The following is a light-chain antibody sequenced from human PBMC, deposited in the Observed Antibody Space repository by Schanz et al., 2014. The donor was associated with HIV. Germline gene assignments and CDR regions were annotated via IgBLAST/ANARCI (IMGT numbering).Light chain of an antibody. J-gene: IGLJ2*01. CDR1: SSDIGGYNV. Sequence: QSALTQPASVSGAPGQSITLSCTGTSSDIGGYNVVSWYQQHPDKAPKLIIYDVTTRPSGISSRFSGSKSGNTAYLTISGLLADDEADYYCSSFAGNNKLLFGGGTKLTVL. CDR2: DVT. CDR3: SSFAGNNKLL. V-gene: IGLV2-14*03.